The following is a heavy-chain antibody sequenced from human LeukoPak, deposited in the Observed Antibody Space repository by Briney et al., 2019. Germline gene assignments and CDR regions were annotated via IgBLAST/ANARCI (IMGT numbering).Heavy chain of an antibody. J-gene: IGHJ5*02. D-gene: IGHD1-14*01. Sequence: SETLSLTCTVSGGSISSYYWSWIRQPAGKGLEWIGRIYTSGSTNYNPSLKSRVTISVDKSKNQFSPKLSSVTAADTAVYYCARDLVPTDYWFDPWGQGTLVTVSS. CDR3: ARDLVPTDYWFDP. CDR2: IYTSGST. CDR1: GGSISSYY. V-gene: IGHV4-4*07.